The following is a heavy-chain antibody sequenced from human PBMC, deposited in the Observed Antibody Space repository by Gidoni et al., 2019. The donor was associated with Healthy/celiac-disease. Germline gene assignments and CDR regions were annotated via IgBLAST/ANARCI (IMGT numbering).Heavy chain of an antibody. CDR2: ISYVGSNK. CDR1: GFPFRSSG. V-gene: IGHV3-30*18. Sequence: QVQLVESGGGVVQPGRSLRLSCAASGFPFRSSGMHWVRPAPGTGLEWVAFISYVGSNKDYADSVKGRFTISRDNSKHTLYLQMNSLRAEDTAVYYCAKEIFHHPVIAAAGPYYYYGMDVWGQGTTVTVSS. J-gene: IGHJ6*02. CDR3: AKEIFHHPVIAAAGPYYYYGMDV. D-gene: IGHD6-13*01.